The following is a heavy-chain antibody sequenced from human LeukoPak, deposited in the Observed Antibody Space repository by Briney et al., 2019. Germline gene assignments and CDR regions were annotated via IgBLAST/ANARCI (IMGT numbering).Heavy chain of an antibody. Sequence: GGSLRLSCAASGFTFSRYNMNWVRQAPGKGLEWVSYISSSSSTIYYADSVKGRFTISRDNAKTSLYLQMNSLRDEDTAVYYCARMTHSGSYYFDYWGQGTLVTVSS. CDR1: GFTFSRYN. J-gene: IGHJ4*02. CDR3: ARMTHSGSYYFDY. V-gene: IGHV3-48*02. CDR2: ISSSSSTI. D-gene: IGHD1-26*01.